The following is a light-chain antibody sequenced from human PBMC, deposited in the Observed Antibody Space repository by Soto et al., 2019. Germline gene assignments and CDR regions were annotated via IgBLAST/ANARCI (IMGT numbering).Light chain of an antibody. CDR3: QSYDSSLRGV. J-gene: IGLJ1*01. Sequence: QAVVTQPPSVSGAPGQRVTISCTGSNSDIGAGYDVHWYQQLPGTAPKLVIYANNNRPSGVPDRFSASKSGTSAALAITGLQADDEADYYCQSYDSSLRGVFGPGTKHTVL. CDR2: ANN. CDR1: NSDIGAGYD. V-gene: IGLV1-40*01.